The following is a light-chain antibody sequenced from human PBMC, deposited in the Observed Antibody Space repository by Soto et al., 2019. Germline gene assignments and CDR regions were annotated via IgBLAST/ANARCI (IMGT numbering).Light chain of an antibody. J-gene: IGKJ4*01. CDR2: DAS. CDR1: QSVRSN. CDR3: QQYNNWPLT. Sequence: EVMMTQSPATLSVSPWERATLSCRASQSVRSNLAWYQQKPGQAPRLLIYDASTRATGIPARFSGSGSGTEFTLTISSLQSEDFAVYYCQQYNNWPLTFGGGTKVDI. V-gene: IGKV3-15*01.